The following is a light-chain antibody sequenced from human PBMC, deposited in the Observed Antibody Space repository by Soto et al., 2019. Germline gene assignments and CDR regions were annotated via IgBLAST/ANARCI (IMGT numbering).Light chain of an antibody. CDR1: QSVSSY. V-gene: IGKV3-11*01. CDR3: QQRSIWLS. J-gene: IGKJ5*01. CDR2: DAS. Sequence: EIVLTQSPATLSLSPGERATLSCRASQSVSSYLAWYQQKPGQAPRLLIYDASNRATGIPARFSGSGSGTDFTLTISSLEPDDFSVYYCQQRSIWLSFGQGTRLEIK.